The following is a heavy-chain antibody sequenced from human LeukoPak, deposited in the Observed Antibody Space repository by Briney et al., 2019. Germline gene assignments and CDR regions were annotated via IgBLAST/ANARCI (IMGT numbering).Heavy chain of an antibody. J-gene: IGHJ4*02. V-gene: IGHV3-49*04. CDR2: IRSKAYGGTT. CDR1: GFTFGDYA. CDR3: TRGGIRFLEWLLSEY. Sequence: PGRSLRLSCTASGFTFGDYAMSWVRQAPGKGLEWVGFIRSKAYGGTTEYAASVKGRFTISRDDSKSTAYLQMNSLKTEDTAVYYCTRGGIRFLEWLLSEYWGQGTLVTVSS. D-gene: IGHD3-3*01.